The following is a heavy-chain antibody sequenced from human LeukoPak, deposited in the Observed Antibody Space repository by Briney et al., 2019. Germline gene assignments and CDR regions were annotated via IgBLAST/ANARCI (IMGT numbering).Heavy chain of an antibody. CDR2: IYPGDSDT. J-gene: IGHJ1*01. CDR3: ARPTRSGWYSPPWQH. V-gene: IGHV5-51*01. Sequence: PGESLQISCQGSGYSFTSYWIGWVRQLPGKGLEWMGIIYPGDSDTRYSPSFQGQVTISADKSISTAYLQWSSLKASDTAMYYCARPTRSGWYSPPWQHWGQGTLVTVSS. D-gene: IGHD6-19*01. CDR1: GYSFTSYW.